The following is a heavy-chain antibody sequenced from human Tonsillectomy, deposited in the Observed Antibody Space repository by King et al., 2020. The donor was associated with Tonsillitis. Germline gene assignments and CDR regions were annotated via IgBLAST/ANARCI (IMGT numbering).Heavy chain of an antibody. CDR1: GVSFSDYY. J-gene: IGHJ3*02. Sequence: HVQLQQWGAGLLKPSETLSLTCAVYGVSFSDYYWSWIRQPPGKGLEWNGEINHSGSTNYNPSLKNRVSISVDTSKNQFSLKLSSVTAADTAVYYCARRHWNYDQGLAFDIWGQGTMVTVSS. V-gene: IGHV4-34*01. D-gene: IGHD1-7*01. CDR2: INHSGST. CDR3: ARRHWNYDQGLAFDI.